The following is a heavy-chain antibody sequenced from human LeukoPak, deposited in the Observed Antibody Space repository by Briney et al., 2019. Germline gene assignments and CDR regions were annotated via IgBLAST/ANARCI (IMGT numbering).Heavy chain of an antibody. CDR2: IYYGGST. D-gene: IGHD2-2*01. J-gene: IGHJ5*02. CDR3: ARDGPDLASRFDP. CDR1: GGSISSYY. Sequence: PSETLSLTCTLSGGSISSYYWSWIRHPPGEGRGWIGYIYYGGSTNYNPSLKSRVPIPVDTPKNQFHRKLSSVTAADTAVYYCARDGPDLASRFDPWGQGTLVSVSS. V-gene: IGHV4-59*01.